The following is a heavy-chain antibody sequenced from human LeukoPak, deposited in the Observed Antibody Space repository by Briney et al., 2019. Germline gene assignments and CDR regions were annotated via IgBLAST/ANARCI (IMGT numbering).Heavy chain of an antibody. Sequence: GGSLRLSCAASGFTFSSYWMSWVRQAPGKGLEWVANIKQDGSEKYYVDSVKGRFTIPRDNAKNSLYLQMNSLRAEDTAVYYCASSRDGYNLGTGGDDYWGQGTLVTVSS. CDR3: ASSRDGYNLGTGGDDY. V-gene: IGHV3-7*02. CDR2: IKQDGSEK. CDR1: GFTFSSYW. J-gene: IGHJ4*02. D-gene: IGHD5-24*01.